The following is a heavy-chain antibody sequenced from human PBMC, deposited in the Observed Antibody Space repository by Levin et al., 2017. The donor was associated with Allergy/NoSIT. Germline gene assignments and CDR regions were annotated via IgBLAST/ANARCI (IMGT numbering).Heavy chain of an antibody. D-gene: IGHD6-19*01. CDR1: GFTFGTSW. CDR2: LNQDGTKE. V-gene: IGHV3-7*04. CDR3: AGGTYSSGWYPGTFDI. J-gene: IGHJ3*02. Sequence: GGSLRLSCVASGFTFGTSWMSWVRQDPGKGLEWVANLNQDGTKEYYVSSMKGRFTVSRDNAKNSLYLQMNSLSVEDTAVYYCAGGTYSSGWYPGTFDIWGLGTVITVSS.